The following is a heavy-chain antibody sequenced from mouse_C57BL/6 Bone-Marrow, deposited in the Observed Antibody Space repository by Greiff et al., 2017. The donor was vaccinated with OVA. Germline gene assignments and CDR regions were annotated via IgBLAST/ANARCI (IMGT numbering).Heavy chain of an antibody. D-gene: IGHD2-1*01. J-gene: IGHJ3*01. V-gene: IGHV14-4*01. CDR2: IDPENGDT. CDR3: TTDDDNFWFAY. Sequence: VQLQQSGAELVRPGASVKLSCTASGFNIKDDYMHWVKQRPEQGLEWIGWIDPENGDTEYASKFQGKATITADTSSNTAYLQLSSLTSEDTAVYYCTTDDDNFWFAYWGQGTLVTVSA. CDR1: GFNIKDDY.